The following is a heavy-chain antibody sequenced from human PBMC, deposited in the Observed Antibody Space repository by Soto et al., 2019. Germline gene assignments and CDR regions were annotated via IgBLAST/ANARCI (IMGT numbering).Heavy chain of an antibody. CDR1: GFTFSSYG. Sequence: PGGSLRLSCAASGFTFSSYGMHWVRQVPGKGLEWVAVISYDGSNKYYADSVKGRFTISRDNSKNTLYLQMNSLRAEDTAVYYCARDYETYYYGMDVWGQGTTVTVSS. V-gene: IGHV3-30*03. CDR3: ARDYETYYYGMDV. J-gene: IGHJ6*02. CDR2: ISYDGSNK. D-gene: IGHD3-16*01.